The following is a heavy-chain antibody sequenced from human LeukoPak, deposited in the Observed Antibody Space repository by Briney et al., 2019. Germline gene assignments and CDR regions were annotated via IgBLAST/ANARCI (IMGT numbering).Heavy chain of an antibody. CDR1: GFTFSSYS. CDR2: ISSSSYI. J-gene: IGHJ4*02. CDR3: ARDRWSGDSLAFDY. V-gene: IGHV3-21*01. D-gene: IGHD3-10*01. Sequence: GGSLRLSCAASGFTFSSYSMNWVRQAPGKGLEWVSSISSSSYIYYADSVKGRFTISRDNAKNSLHLQMNSLRAEDTAVYYCARDRWSGDSLAFDYWGQGTLVTVSS.